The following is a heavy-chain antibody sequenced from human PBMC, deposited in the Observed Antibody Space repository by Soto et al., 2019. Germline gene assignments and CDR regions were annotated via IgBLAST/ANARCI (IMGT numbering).Heavy chain of an antibody. V-gene: IGHV4-31*03. CDR3: ARGTGDVVVPAATNWFDP. D-gene: IGHD2-2*01. Sequence: SEPLSLTCTVSGGSISSVGYCWSWIRQHPGKGLEWIGYIYYSGSTYYNPSLKSRVTISVDTSKNQFSLKLSSVTAADTAVYYCARGTGDVVVPAATNWFDPWGQGTLVTVSS. J-gene: IGHJ5*02. CDR2: IYYSGST. CDR1: GGSISSVGYC.